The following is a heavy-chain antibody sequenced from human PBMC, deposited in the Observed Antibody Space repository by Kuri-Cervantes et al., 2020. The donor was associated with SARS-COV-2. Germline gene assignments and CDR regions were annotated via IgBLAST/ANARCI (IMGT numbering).Heavy chain of an antibody. Sequence: ESLKISCTVSGGSISSGDYYWGWIRQPPGKGLEWIGTIYYSGTTYYKPSLKSRVTISVDTSKNQFSLKLYSVTAADTAIYYCARNGEIISSSSYFDYWGRGTLVTVSS. CDR2: IYYSGTT. D-gene: IGHD6-6*01. CDR1: GGSISSGDYY. J-gene: IGHJ4*02. V-gene: IGHV4-39*07. CDR3: ARNGEIISSSSYFDY.